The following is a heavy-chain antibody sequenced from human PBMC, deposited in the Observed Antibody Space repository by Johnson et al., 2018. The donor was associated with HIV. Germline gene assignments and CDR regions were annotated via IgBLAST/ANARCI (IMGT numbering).Heavy chain of an antibody. CDR1: GFTLNSYG. CDR2: IRYDGSNT. D-gene: IGHD2-15*01. Sequence: QEKLVESGGGVVQPGGSLRLSCAASGFTLNSYGMHWVRQAPGKGLEWVAFIRYDGSNTYYGDSMKGRFTISRDNSKNTLYLQMNSLRAEDTAVYYCAKGKVVVAAHDAFDIWGQGTMVTVSS. J-gene: IGHJ3*02. V-gene: IGHV3-30*02. CDR3: AKGKVVVAAHDAFDI.